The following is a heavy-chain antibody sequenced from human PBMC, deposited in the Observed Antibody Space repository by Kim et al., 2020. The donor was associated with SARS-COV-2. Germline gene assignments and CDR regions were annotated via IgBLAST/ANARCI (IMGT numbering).Heavy chain of an antibody. V-gene: IGHV3-30*18. CDR1: GFTFSSYG. CDR3: AKDRYCSSTSCPIPRSYYYYYGMDV. Sequence: GGSLRLSCAASGFTFSSYGMHWVRQAPGKGLEWVAVISYDGSNKYYADSVKGRFTISRDNSKNTLYLQMNSLRAEDTAVYYCAKDRYCSSTSCPIPRSYYYYYGMDVWGQGTTVTVSS. D-gene: IGHD2-2*01. CDR2: ISYDGSNK. J-gene: IGHJ6*02.